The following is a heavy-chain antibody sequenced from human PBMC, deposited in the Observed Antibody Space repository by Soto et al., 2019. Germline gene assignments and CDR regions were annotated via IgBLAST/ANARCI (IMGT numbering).Heavy chain of an antibody. D-gene: IGHD3-3*02. J-gene: IGHJ5*01. CDR2: IDTSSTHI. V-gene: IGHV3-21*01. CDR3: VRQQSHFLVDS. Sequence: GGTPRLSCAAPGFSFSTYDMNLVRLAPGKGLECVSSIDTSSTHIYYADSVKGRFTISRDNGKSSLYLQMDSLRAEDTALYYCVRQQSHFLVDSWG. CDR1: GFSFSTYD.